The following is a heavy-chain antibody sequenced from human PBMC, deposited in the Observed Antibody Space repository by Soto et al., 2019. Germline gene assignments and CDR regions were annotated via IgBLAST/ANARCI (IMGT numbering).Heavy chain of an antibody. V-gene: IGHV4-59*01. J-gene: IGHJ3*02. Sequence: SETLSLTCTVSGGSISSYYWSWIRQPPGKGLEWIGYIYYSGSTNYNPSLKSRVTISVDTSKNQFSLKLSSVTAADTAVYYCASDGGQGYYGSGSYYWDAFDIWGQGTMVTVSS. D-gene: IGHD3-10*01. CDR2: IYYSGST. CDR3: ASDGGQGYYGSGSYYWDAFDI. CDR1: GGSISSYY.